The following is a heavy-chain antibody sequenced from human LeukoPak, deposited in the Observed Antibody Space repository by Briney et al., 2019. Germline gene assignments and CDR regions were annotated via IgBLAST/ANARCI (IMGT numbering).Heavy chain of an antibody. CDR3: ARVVAAAGRGCYFDY. Sequence: SETLSLTCTVSGGSISSSSYYWGWIRQPPGKGLEWIGSIYYSGSTYYNPSLKSRVTISVGTSKNQFSLKLSSVTAADTAVYYCARVVAAAGRGCYFDYWGQGTLVTVSS. V-gene: IGHV4-39*07. CDR1: GGSISSSSYY. J-gene: IGHJ4*02. CDR2: IYYSGST. D-gene: IGHD6-13*01.